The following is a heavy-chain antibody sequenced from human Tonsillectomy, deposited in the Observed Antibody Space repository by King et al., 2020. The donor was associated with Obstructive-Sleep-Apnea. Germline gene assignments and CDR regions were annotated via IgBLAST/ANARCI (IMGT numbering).Heavy chain of an antibody. V-gene: IGHV4-39*07. CDR3: ARGVDYDESSGYFIFYDV. Sequence: QLQESGPGLVKPSETLSLTCTVSGVSISSNSYWAFIRQPPGKGLEWIATIYYNGNTYYSSSLRSRVTISRDTSKNQFSLQVTSVTVADTAVYFCARGVDYDESSGYFIFYDVWGQGTLVTVSS. J-gene: IGHJ4*02. CDR2: IYYNGNT. D-gene: IGHD3-22*01. CDR1: GVSISSNSY.